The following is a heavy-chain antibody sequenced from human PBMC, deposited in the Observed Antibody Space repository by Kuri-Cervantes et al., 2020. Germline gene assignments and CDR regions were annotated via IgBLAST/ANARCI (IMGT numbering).Heavy chain of an antibody. D-gene: IGHD6-25*01. J-gene: IGHJ3*02. Sequence: GESLKISCAASGFTFSSYGMHWVRQAPGKGLEWVAVISYDGSNKYYADSVKGRFTISRDNSKNTLYLQMNSLRAEDTAVYYCARGQRATGAFDIWGQGTMVTVSS. CDR3: ARGQRATGAFDI. V-gene: IGHV3-30*05. CDR2: ISYDGSNK. CDR1: GFTFSSYG.